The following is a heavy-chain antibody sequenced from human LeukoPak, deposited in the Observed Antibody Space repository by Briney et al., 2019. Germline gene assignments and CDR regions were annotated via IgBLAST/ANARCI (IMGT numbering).Heavy chain of an antibody. V-gene: IGHV3-30*18. CDR3: AKEVAADSGSYGGLDY. Sequence: QPGRSLRLSCAASGFTFSSYGMHWVRQAPGKGLEWVAVISYDGSNKYYADSVKGRFTISRDNSKNTLYLQMNSLRAEDTAVYYCAKEVAADSGSYGGLDYWGQGTLVTVSS. CDR2: ISYDGSNK. J-gene: IGHJ4*02. D-gene: IGHD1-26*01. CDR1: GFTFSSYG.